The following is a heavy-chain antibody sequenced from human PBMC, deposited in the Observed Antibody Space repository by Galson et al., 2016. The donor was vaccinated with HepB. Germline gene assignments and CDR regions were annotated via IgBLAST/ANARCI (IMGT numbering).Heavy chain of an antibody. CDR3: TTWLSHHFDY. CDR2: IDGPTPNT. Sequence: SLRLSCAASGFTFRNYPLSWVRRAPGKGLEWVSHIDGPTPNTHYADSVRGRFSIYRDNSRDTLYLQMDSLTAEDSAIYYCTTWLSHHFDYWGQGTRVTVSS. V-gene: IGHV3-23*01. CDR1: GFTFRNYP. J-gene: IGHJ4*02. D-gene: IGHD6-19*01.